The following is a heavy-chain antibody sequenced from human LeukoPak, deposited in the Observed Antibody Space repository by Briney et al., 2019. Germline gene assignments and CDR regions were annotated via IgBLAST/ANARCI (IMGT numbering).Heavy chain of an antibody. D-gene: IGHD2-2*01. V-gene: IGHV3-21*04. J-gene: IGHJ4*02. CDR3: AKDLGYCSSTSCYEGYFDY. Sequence: GGSLRLSCAASGFTFSSYSMNWVRQAPGKGLEWASSISSSSSYIYYADSVKGRFTISRDNSKNTLYLQMNSLRAEDTAVYYCAKDLGYCSSTSCYEGYFDYWGQGTLVTVSS. CDR2: ISSSSSYI. CDR1: GFTFSSYS.